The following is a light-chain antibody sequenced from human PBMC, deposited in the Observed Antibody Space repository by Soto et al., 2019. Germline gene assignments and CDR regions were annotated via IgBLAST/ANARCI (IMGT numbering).Light chain of an antibody. V-gene: IGLV2-11*01. CDR2: DVT. CDR3: CSYAGSYTYV. J-gene: IGLJ1*01. Sequence: QSALTQPRSVSGSPGQSVTISRTGTTSNVGAYNYVSWYQQYPGKAPKLMIYDVTKRPSGVPDHFSGSKSGNTASLTISGLQAEDEADYYCCSYAGSYTYVFGTGTKVTVL. CDR1: TSNVGAYNY.